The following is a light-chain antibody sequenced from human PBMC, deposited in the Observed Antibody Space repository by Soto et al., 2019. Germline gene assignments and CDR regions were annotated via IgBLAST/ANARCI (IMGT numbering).Light chain of an antibody. J-gene: IGLJ2*01. CDR1: SSDVGGYNY. Sequence: QSVLTQPASVSGSPGQSITISCTGTSSDVGGYNYVSWYQQHPGKAPKLMIYDVSNRPSGVSDRFSGSKSGNTASLIISGLQAEYEADYYCSSYTGSSTRVVFGGGTKLTVL. CDR2: DVS. CDR3: SSYTGSSTRVV. V-gene: IGLV2-14*03.